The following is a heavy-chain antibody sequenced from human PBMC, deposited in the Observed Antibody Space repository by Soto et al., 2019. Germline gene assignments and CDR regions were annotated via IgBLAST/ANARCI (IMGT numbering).Heavy chain of an antibody. Sequence: PSETLSLTCNVADASISSDYWSWVRQPPGKGLEWIGYMHRSGSTNYSPSLESRVTISIDTSKRQFFLNLRSVTAADTAVYYCAGEDFHKGMDVWGQGTMVTVSS. J-gene: IGHJ6*02. V-gene: IGHV4-59*01. CDR2: MHRSGST. CDR3: AGEDFHKGMDV. CDR1: DASISSDY.